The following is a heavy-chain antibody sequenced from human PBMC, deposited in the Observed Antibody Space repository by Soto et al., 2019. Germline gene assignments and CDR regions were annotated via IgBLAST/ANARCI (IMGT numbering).Heavy chain of an antibody. CDR1: GGTFSSYA. V-gene: IGHV1-69*13. CDR3: ASGYCSGGSCFSNWFDP. Sequence: SVKVSCKASGGTFSSYAISWVRQAPGQGLEWMGGIIPIFGTANYAQKFQGRVTITADESTSTAYMELSSLRSEDTAVYYCASGYCSGGSCFSNWFDPWGQGTLVTVSS. CDR2: IIPIFGTA. D-gene: IGHD2-15*01. J-gene: IGHJ5*02.